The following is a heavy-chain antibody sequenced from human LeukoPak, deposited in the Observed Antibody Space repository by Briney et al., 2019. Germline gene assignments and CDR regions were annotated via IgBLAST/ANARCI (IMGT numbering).Heavy chain of an antibody. CDR1: GGSFSVYY. J-gene: IGHJ4*02. CDR3: ARGSILWLKGYFDY. CDR2: INHSGST. Sequence: SETLSLTCAVYGGSFSVYYWSWIRQPPGKGLEWIGEINHSGSTNYNPSLKSRVTISVDTSKNQFSLKLSSVTAADTAVYYCARGSILWLKGYFDYWGQGTLVTVSS. V-gene: IGHV4-34*01. D-gene: IGHD2-21*01.